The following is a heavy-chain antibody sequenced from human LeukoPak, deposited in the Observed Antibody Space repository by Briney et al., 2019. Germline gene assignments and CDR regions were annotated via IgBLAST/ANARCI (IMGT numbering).Heavy chain of an antibody. CDR1: GYSFTCYW. J-gene: IGHJ3*02. CDR3: ARHNGMITFGGVIVKKGDAFDI. CDR2: IYPGDSDT. Sequence: GESLKISCKGSGYSFTCYWIGWVRQMPGKGLEWMGIIYPGDSDTRYSPSFQGQVTISADKSISTAYLQWSSLKASDTAMYYCARHNGMITFGGVIVKKGDAFDIWGQGTMVTVSS. D-gene: IGHD3-16*02. V-gene: IGHV5-51*01.